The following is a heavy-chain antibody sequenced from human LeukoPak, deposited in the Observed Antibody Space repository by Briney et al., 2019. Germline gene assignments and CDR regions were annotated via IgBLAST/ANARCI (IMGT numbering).Heavy chain of an antibody. CDR2: ISSSGSTI. J-gene: IGHJ5*02. V-gene: IGHV3-11*04. D-gene: IGHD6-13*01. CDR1: GFNFSDYY. CDR3: ARVLYSSWFDP. Sequence: GGSLRLSCAASGFNFSDYYMSWIRQATGKGLEWVSYISSSGSTIYYADSVKGRFTISRDNAKNSLYLQMNSLRAEDTAVYYCARVLYSSWFDPWGQGTLVTVSS.